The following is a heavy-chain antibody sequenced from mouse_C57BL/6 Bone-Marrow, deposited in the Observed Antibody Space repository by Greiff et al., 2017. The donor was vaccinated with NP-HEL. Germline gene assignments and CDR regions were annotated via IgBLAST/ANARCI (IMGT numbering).Heavy chain of an antibody. CDR3: VRDDYGAWFAY. D-gene: IGHD2-4*01. CDR2: IRSKSNNYAT. J-gene: IGHJ3*01. V-gene: IGHV10-1*01. Sequence: EVQGVESGGGLVQPKGSLKLSCAASGFSFNTYAMNWVRQAPGKGLEWVARIRSKSNNYATYYADSVKDRFTISRDDSESMLYLQMNNLKTEYTAMYYCVRDDYGAWFAYWGQGTLVTVSA. CDR1: GFSFNTYA.